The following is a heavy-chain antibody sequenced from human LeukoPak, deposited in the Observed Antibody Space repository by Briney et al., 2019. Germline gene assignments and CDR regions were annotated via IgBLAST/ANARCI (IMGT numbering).Heavy chain of an antibody. CDR3: ARAPWIQLWLPLDY. V-gene: IGHV1-69*13. CDR2: IIPIFGTA. D-gene: IGHD5-18*01. J-gene: IGHJ4*02. CDR1: GGTFSSYA. Sequence: SVKVSCKACGGTFSSYAISWVRQAPGQGLEWVGGIIPIFGTANYAQKFQGRVTITADESTGTAYMELSSLRSEDTAVYYCARAPWIQLWLPLDYWGQGTLVTVSS.